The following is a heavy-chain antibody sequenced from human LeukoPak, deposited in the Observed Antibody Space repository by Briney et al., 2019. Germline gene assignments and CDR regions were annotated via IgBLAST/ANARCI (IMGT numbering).Heavy chain of an antibody. D-gene: IGHD3-22*01. CDR1: GFTFSSYS. CDR3: ARAQDGYYDSSGYYSPFDY. CDR2: ISSSSSTI. Sequence: GGFLRLSXAASGFTFSSYSMNWVRQAPGKGLEWVSYISSSSSTIYYADSVKGRFTISRDNAKNSLYLQMNSLRAEDTAVYYCARAQDGYYDSSGYYSPFDYWGQGTLVTVSS. V-gene: IGHV3-48*01. J-gene: IGHJ4*02.